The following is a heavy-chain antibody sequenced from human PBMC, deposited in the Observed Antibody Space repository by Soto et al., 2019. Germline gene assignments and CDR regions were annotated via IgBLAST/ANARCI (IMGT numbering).Heavy chain of an antibody. Sequence: QVQLVQSGAEVKKPGASVKVSCKASGYTFTSYGISWVRQAPGQGLEWMGWISAYNGNTNYAQQLQGRVTMTTDTSTSTAYMELRSLRSDDTAVYYCAREQSGITIFGVVDSYYYYYMDVWGKGTTVTVSS. J-gene: IGHJ6*03. CDR3: AREQSGITIFGVVDSYYYYYMDV. CDR2: ISAYNGNT. CDR1: GYTFTSYG. D-gene: IGHD3-3*01. V-gene: IGHV1-18*01.